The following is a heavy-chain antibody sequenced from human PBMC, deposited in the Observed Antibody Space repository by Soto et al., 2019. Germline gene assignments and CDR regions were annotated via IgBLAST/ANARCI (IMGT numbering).Heavy chain of an antibody. CDR2: IYWNDDK. Sequence: SGPTLVNPTQTLTLTCTFSGFSLSTSGVGVGWIRQPPGKALEWLALIYWNDDKRYSPSLKSRLTITKDTSKNQVVLTMTNMDPVDTATYYCAHRRSWYYYDSSGYWPFDYWGQGTLVTVSS. V-gene: IGHV2-5*01. J-gene: IGHJ4*02. CDR1: GFSLSTSGVG. D-gene: IGHD3-22*01. CDR3: AHRRSWYYYDSSGYWPFDY.